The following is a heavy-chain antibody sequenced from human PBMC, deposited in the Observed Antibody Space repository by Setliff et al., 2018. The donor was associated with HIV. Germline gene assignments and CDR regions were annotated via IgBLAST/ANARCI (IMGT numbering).Heavy chain of an antibody. CDR3: ARQGGYNSPLMV. V-gene: IGHV4-4*07. D-gene: IGHD3-10*01. Sequence: SETLSLTCTVSGGSISSYYWSWIRQPPGKGLEWIGRIYTSGSIIYHPSLRSRVTMSVDTSTNQFSLKLSSVTAADTAVYYCARQGGYNSPLMVWGQGKLVTVSS. CDR1: GGSISSYY. CDR2: IYTSGSI. J-gene: IGHJ4*02.